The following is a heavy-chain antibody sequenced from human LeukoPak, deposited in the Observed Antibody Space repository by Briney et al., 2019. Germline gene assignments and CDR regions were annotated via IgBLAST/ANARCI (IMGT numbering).Heavy chain of an antibody. J-gene: IGHJ4*02. CDR1: GGSISSSNYY. Sequence: SETLSLTCTVSGGSISSSNYYWGWIRQPPGKGLEWIGNIYYSGSTYYKPSLETRVTISVDTSKNQFSLKLTSVTAADTAVYYCARHASVDGNWPRPLDYWGQGSLVTVSS. V-gene: IGHV4-39*01. CDR2: IYYSGST. CDR3: ARHASVDGNWPRPLDY. D-gene: IGHD6-19*01.